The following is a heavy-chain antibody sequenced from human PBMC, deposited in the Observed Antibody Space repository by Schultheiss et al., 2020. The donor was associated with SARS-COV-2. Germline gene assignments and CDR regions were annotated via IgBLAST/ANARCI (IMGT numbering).Heavy chain of an antibody. D-gene: IGHD7-27*01. CDR1: GFTFSSYG. V-gene: IGHV3-21*05. J-gene: IGHJ4*02. CDR3: ATTLTGAFDY. CDR2: ISSSSSYT. Sequence: GGSLRLSCAASGFTFSSYGMNWVRQAPGKGLEWVSYISSSSSYTNYADSVKGRFTISRDNAKNSLYLQMNSLRAEDTAVYYCATTLTGAFDYWGQGTLVTISS.